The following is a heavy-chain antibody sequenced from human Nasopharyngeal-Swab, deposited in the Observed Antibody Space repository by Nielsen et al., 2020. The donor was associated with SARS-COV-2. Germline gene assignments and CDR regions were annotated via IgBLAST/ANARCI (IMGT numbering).Heavy chain of an antibody. CDR2: IYYSGST. V-gene: IGHV4-59*01. Sequence: SETLSLTCTVSGGSISSYYWSWIRQPPGKGLEWIGYIYYSGSTKYNPSLKSRVTISVDTSKNQFSLKLSSVTAADTAVYYCARDAKGWFDPWGQGTLVTVSS. CDR1: GGSISSYY. CDR3: ARDAKGWFDP. J-gene: IGHJ5*02.